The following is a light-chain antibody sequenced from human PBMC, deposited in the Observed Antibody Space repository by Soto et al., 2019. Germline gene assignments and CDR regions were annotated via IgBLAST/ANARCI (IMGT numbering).Light chain of an antibody. Sequence: QSALTQPASVSGSPGQSITISCTGTSSDVGNYNYVSWYQQHPGKAPKLMIYKVSNRPSGVSNRFSGSKSGNTASLTISGLRAEDEADYYCSSYTSSSTYVFGTGTKV. CDR3: SSYTSSSTYV. V-gene: IGLV2-14*01. CDR2: KVS. J-gene: IGLJ1*01. CDR1: SSDVGNYNY.